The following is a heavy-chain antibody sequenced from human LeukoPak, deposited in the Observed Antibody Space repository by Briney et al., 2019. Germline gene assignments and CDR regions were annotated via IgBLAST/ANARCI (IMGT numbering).Heavy chain of an antibody. CDR2: IYYSGST. CDR1: GYSISSGYY. CDR3: ARHNNYGGNVPPSGLVD. V-gene: IGHV4-38-2*02. Sequence: SETLSLTCTVSGYSISSGYYWGWIRQPPGKGLEWIGYIYYSGSTNYNPSLKSRVTISVDTSKNQFSLKLSSVTAADTAVYYCARHNNYGGNVPPSGLVDWGQGTLVTVSS. J-gene: IGHJ4*02. D-gene: IGHD4-23*01.